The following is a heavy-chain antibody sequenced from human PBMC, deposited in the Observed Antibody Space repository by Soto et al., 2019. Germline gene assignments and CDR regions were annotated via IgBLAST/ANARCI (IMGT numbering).Heavy chain of an antibody. CDR3: AIVDPGRYKNFDY. CDR2: IIPILGIA. V-gene: IGHV1-69*02. CDR1: GGTFSSYT. Sequence: GASVKVSCKASGGTFSSYTISWVRQAPGQGLEWMGRIIPILGIANYAQKFQGRVTITADKSTSTAYMELSSLRSEDTAVYYCAIVDPGRYKNFDYWGQGTLVTVSS. D-gene: IGHD3-9*01. J-gene: IGHJ4*02.